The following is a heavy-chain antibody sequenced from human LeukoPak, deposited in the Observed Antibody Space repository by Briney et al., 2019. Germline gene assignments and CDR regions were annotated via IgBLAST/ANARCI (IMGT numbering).Heavy chain of an antibody. CDR3: VRSLDY. J-gene: IGHJ4*02. Sequence: GGSLRLTCAASGFPFSTYAMNWVRQAPGKGLEWVSVITGSGGFTQYADSVKGRFTISRDNSKNTVYLQMNSLRVEDTALYYCVRSLDYWGQGTLVTVSS. CDR2: ITGSGGFT. CDR1: GFPFSTYA. V-gene: IGHV3-23*01.